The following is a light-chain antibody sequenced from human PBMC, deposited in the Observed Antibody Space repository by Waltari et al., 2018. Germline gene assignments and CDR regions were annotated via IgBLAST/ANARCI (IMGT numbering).Light chain of an antibody. J-gene: IGLJ3*02. CDR2: SKQ. V-gene: IGLV1-44*01. Sequence: QSVLTQPPSASATPGQRVTISCSGSSSNIGRNGVNWYQQLPPTAPKLLIYSKQQGPSGVPDRFSGSRSGTSASLAISGLQSEDEADYYCTVWDDSLDGRVFGGGTKLTVL. CDR1: SSNIGRNG. CDR3: TVWDDSLDGRV.